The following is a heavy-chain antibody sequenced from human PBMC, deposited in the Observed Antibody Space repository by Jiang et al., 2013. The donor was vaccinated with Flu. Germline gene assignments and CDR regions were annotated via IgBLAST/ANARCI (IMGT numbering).Heavy chain of an antibody. CDR1: GFTVSSNY. Sequence: QLLESGGGLIQPGGSLRLSCAASGFTVSSNYMSWVRQAPGKGLEWVSVIYSGGSTYYADSVKGRFTISRDNSKNTLYLQMNSLRAEDTAVYYCARVPSTVTIAYNWFDPWGQGTLVTVSS. D-gene: IGHD4-11*01. J-gene: IGHJ5*02. CDR3: ARVPSTVTIAYNWFDP. CDR2: IYSGGST. V-gene: IGHV3-53*01.